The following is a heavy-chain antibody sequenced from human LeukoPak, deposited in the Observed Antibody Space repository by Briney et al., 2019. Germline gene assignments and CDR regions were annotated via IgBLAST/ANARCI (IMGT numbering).Heavy chain of an antibody. D-gene: IGHD4-23*01. CDR2: ISGSGDST. J-gene: IGHJ4*02. CDR1: GFTFSSYS. Sequence: PGGSLRLSCAASGFTFSSYSMTWVRQAPGKGLEWVSTISGSGDSTFYAASVKGQFTISRDNSKNTLYLQMSSLRAEDTAVYYCAKDPLSYGGHYFDYWGQGTLVTVSS. CDR3: AKDPLSYGGHYFDY. V-gene: IGHV3-23*01.